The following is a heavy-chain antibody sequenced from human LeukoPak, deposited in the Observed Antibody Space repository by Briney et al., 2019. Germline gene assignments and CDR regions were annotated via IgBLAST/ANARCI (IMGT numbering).Heavy chain of an antibody. CDR3: ARKERGYSYGLIDY. Sequence: ASVKVSCKASGYTFTSYGISWVRQAPGQGLEWMGWISAYNGNTNYAQKLQGRVTMTTDTSTSTAYMELRSLRSDDTAVYYCARKERGYSYGLIDYWGQGTLVTVSS. CDR1: GYTFTSYG. V-gene: IGHV1-18*01. J-gene: IGHJ4*02. D-gene: IGHD5-18*01. CDR2: ISAYNGNT.